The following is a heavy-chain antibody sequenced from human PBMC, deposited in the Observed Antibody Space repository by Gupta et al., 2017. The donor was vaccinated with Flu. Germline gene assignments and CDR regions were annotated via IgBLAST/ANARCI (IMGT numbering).Heavy chain of an antibody. CDR3: ARRPDTLDL. Sequence: EVQLVESGGGLVQPGGSLRLSCVASGFSLRDFEMNWVRQAPGKGPEWISYISISGDTRYYADSVLGRFTISRDNAKNSLYLQLNSLRAADTAVYFCARRPDTLDLWGQGTLVTVSS. J-gene: IGHJ5*02. CDR2: ISISGDTR. D-gene: IGHD6-6*01. CDR1: GFSLRDFE. V-gene: IGHV3-48*03.